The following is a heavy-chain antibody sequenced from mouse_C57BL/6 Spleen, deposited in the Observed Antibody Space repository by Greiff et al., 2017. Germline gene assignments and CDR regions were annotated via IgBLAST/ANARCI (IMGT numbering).Heavy chain of an antibody. CDR3: ARHYDYDGGNAMDY. V-gene: IGHV2-6-1*01. J-gene: IGHJ4*01. D-gene: IGHD2-4*01. CDR1: GFSLTSYG. Sequence: VQLQESGPGLVAPSQSLSITCTVSGFSLTSYGVHWVRQPPGKGLEWLVVIWSDGSTTYNSALKSRLSISKDISKSQVFLKMNSLQTDDTAMYYCARHYDYDGGNAMDYWGQGTSVTVSS. CDR2: IWSDGST.